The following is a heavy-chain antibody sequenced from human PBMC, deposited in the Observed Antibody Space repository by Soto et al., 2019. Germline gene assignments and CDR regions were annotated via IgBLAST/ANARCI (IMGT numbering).Heavy chain of an antibody. CDR1: GFNFSSYT. D-gene: IGHD2-15*01. CDR2: ISSSGYI. Sequence: GGCLRPSCAPSGFNFSSYTINWCRQAPGKRLEWLSSISSSGYIFSTGSVRGRFTISRDNAKNSVYLQINSLRAEDTAVYFCARDCSGGSCYPGMDVWGQGTTVSVAS. V-gene: IGHV3-21*01. CDR3: ARDCSGGSCYPGMDV. J-gene: IGHJ6*02.